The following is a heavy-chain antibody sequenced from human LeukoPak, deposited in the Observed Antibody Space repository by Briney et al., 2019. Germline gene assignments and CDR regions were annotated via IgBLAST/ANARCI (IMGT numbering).Heavy chain of an antibody. D-gene: IGHD5-24*01. CDR3: ARNTYGYKFSMDV. V-gene: IGHV1-69*13. J-gene: IGHJ6*03. CDR1: RGTFSSYT. Sequence: ASVKVSCKASRGTFSSYTISWVRRAPGQGLEWMGGIIPIFGTANYAQKFQGRVTITADESTSTAYMELRSLRSDDTAVYYCARNTYGYKFSMDVWGKGTTVTVSS. CDR2: IIPIFGTA.